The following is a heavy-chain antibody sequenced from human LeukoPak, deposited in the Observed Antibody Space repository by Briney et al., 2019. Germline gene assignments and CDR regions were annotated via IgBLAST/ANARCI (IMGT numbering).Heavy chain of an antibody. CDR2: IYYSGST. CDR1: GYSISSGYY. V-gene: IGHV4-38-2*02. Sequence: PSETLSLTCTVSGYSISSGYYWGWIRQPPGKGLEWIGSIYYSGSTYYNPSLKSRVTISVDTSKNQFSLKLSSVTAADTAVYYCARRDGWLQSYFDYWGQGTLVTVSS. J-gene: IGHJ4*02. D-gene: IGHD5-24*01. CDR3: ARRDGWLQSYFDY.